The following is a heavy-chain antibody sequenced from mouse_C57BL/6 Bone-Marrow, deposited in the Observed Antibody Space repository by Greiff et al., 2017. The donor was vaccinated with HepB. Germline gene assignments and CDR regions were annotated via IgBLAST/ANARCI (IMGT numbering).Heavy chain of an antibody. V-gene: IGHV2-6-1*01. CDR1: GFSLTSYG. CDR2: IWSDGST. CDR3: ARQGGNLYYYAMDY. D-gene: IGHD2-1*01. Sequence: VMLVESGPGLVAPSQSLSITCTVSGFSLTSYGVHWVRQPPGKGLEWLVVIWSDGSTTYNSALKSRLSISKDNSKSQVFLKMNSLQTDDTAMYYCARQGGNLYYYAMDYWGQGTSVTVSS. J-gene: IGHJ4*01.